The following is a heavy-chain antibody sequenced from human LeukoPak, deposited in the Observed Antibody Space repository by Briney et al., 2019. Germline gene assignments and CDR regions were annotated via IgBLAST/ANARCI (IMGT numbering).Heavy chain of an antibody. D-gene: IGHD5-24*01. CDR1: DGSISSYY. Sequence: SETLSLTVTASDGSISSYYCSWIRQPQGKGLGGIRDFYYRGSTNYNPTLKSRVTISVDTSKNQFSLKLSSVTAADTAVYYCARVGDGYNVDHWGQGTLVTVSS. CDR3: ARVGDGYNVDH. CDR2: FYYRGST. J-gene: IGHJ4*02. V-gene: IGHV4-59*01.